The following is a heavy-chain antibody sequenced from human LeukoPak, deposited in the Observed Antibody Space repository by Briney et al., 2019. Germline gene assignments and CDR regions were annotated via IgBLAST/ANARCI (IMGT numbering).Heavy chain of an antibody. Sequence: SETLSLTCTVSGGSISGSSYYWGWIRQPPGKGLEWIGSIYYSGSTYYNPSLKSRVTLSVYTSKKQFSLKLNSVTATAAAVYYGERHYGPWGQGTLVTVSS. CDR1: GGSISGSSYY. CDR3: ERHYGP. D-gene: IGHD3-10*01. CDR2: IYYSGST. V-gene: IGHV4-39*01. J-gene: IGHJ4*02.